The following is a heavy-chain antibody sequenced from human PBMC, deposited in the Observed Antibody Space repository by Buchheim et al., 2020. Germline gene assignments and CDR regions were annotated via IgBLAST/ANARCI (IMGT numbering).Heavy chain of an antibody. Sequence: EVQLVQSGAEVKKPGESLRISCKGSGYSFTSYWISWVRQMPGKGLEWMGRIDPSDSYANYSPSFQGHVTISADKSISTAYLQWSSLKASDTAMYYWARHSDRPVVPAAITFDWFDPWGQGTL. V-gene: IGHV5-10-1*01. J-gene: IGHJ5*02. CDR3: ARHSDRPVVPAAITFDWFDP. D-gene: IGHD2-2*02. CDR2: IDPSDSYA. CDR1: GYSFTSYW.